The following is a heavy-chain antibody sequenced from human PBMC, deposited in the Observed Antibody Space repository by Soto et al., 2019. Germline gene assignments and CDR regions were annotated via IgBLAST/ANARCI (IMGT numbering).Heavy chain of an antibody. Sequence: QLQLQESGPGLVKPSETLSLTCTVSGGSISSSSYYWGWIRQPPGKGLEWIGSIYYSGSTYYNPSLKSRVTISVDTSKNQFSLKLSSVTAADTAVYYCARRREDWDFDLWGRGTLVTVSS. CDR3: ARRREDWDFDL. V-gene: IGHV4-39*01. CDR1: GGSISSSSYY. D-gene: IGHD1-26*01. J-gene: IGHJ2*01. CDR2: IYYSGST.